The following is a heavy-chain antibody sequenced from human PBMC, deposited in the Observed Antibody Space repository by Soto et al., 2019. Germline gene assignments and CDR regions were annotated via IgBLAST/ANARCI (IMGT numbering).Heavy chain of an antibody. CDR1: GYTFTSYG. CDR3: AIGVQDPGAGPAAFSWYRLNN. CDR2: ISAYNGNT. V-gene: IGHV1-18*01. D-gene: IGHD6-25*01. J-gene: IGHJ4*02. Sequence: ASVKVSCKASGYTFTSYGISWVRQAPGQGLEWMGWISAYNGNTNYAQKLQGRVTMTTDTSTSTAYKELRSLKSDDTAVYYCAIGVQDPGAGPAAFSWYRLNNWGQGPRFTVPS.